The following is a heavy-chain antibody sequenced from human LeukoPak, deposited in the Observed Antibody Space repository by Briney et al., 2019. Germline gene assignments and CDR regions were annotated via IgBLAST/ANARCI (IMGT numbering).Heavy chain of an antibody. CDR3: AKQRAGSAWFTLDF. CDR2: FSGSITKT. D-gene: IGHD6-19*01. V-gene: IGHV3-23*01. Sequence: GGSLRLSCAASGFTFSSCAMGWVRQAPGKGLEWVSAFSGSITKTYYANSVKGRFTISRDNSKNTLYLQMSSLRAEDTALYYCAKQRAGSAWFTLDFWGPGTLVTVSS. CDR1: GFTFSSCA. J-gene: IGHJ4*02.